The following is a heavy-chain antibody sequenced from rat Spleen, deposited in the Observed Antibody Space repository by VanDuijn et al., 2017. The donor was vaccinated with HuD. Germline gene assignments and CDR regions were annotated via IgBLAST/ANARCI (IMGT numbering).Heavy chain of an antibody. J-gene: IGHJ2*01. CDR3: TRRGHTMGLTSRYFDY. CDR1: GVTFSNSA. Sequence: EVQLVESDGGLVQPGRSLKLSCTASGVTFSNSAMTWVRQAPTKGLEWVASISVGGGNSYYRDSVKGRFTASRDNAKSTLYLQMSSLRSEDTATYFCTRRGHTMGLTSRYFDYWGQGVMVTVSS. D-gene: IGHD1-9*01. CDR2: ISVGGGNS. V-gene: IGHV5S23*01.